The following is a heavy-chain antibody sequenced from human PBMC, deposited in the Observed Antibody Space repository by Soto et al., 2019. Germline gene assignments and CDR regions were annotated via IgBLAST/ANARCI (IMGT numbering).Heavy chain of an antibody. D-gene: IGHD2-15*01. J-gene: IGHJ5*02. CDR2: ISAYNGNT. CDR3: AGVKGGGYNNWFDP. Sequence: ASVKVSCKASGYTFTSYGISWVRQAPGQGLEWMGWISAYNGNTNYAQKLQGRVTMTTDTSTSTAYMELRSLRSDDTAVYYCAGVKGGGYNNWFDPWGQGTLVTVSP. V-gene: IGHV1-18*01. CDR1: GYTFTSYG.